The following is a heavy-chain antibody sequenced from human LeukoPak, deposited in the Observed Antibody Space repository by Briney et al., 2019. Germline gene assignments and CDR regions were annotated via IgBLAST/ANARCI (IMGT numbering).Heavy chain of an antibody. J-gene: IGHJ5*02. CDR2: ISSSSSYI. V-gene: IGHV3-21*01. Sequence: GGSLRLSCAASGFTLSSYSMNWVRQAPGKGLEWVSSISSSSSYIYYADSVKGRFTISRDNAKNSLYLQMNSLRAEDTAVYYCARSYSSGPQSPWGQGTLVTVSS. CDR1: GFTLSSYS. D-gene: IGHD6-19*01. CDR3: ARSYSSGPQSP.